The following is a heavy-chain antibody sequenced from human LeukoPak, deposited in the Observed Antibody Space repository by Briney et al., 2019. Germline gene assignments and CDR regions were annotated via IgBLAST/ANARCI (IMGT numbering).Heavy chain of an antibody. CDR2: IYTSGGT. J-gene: IGHJ4*02. CDR1: GGSISSYY. V-gene: IGHV4-4*07. D-gene: IGHD3-10*01. CDR3: ARDARVQKWFGELLKTTTYYFDY. Sequence: SGTLSLTCAVSGGSISSYYWSWIRQPAGKGLEWIGRIYTSGGTNYNPSLKSRVTISVDTSKNQFSLKLSSVTAADTAVYYCARDARVQKWFGELLKTTTYYFDYWGQGTLVTVSS.